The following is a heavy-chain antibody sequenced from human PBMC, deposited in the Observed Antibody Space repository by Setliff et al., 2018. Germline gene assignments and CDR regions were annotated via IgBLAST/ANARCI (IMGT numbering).Heavy chain of an antibody. CDR3: ASHSSGWYRGGYGMDV. D-gene: IGHD6-19*01. V-gene: IGHV4-4*02. J-gene: IGHJ6*02. CDR2: IYHSGST. Sequence: SETLSLTCAVSGGSISSSNWWSWVRQPPGKGLEWIGEIYHSGSTNNNPSLKSRVTISVDKSKNRFSLKLSSVTAADTAVYYCASHSSGWYRGGYGMDVWGQGTTVTVPS. CDR1: GGSISSSNW.